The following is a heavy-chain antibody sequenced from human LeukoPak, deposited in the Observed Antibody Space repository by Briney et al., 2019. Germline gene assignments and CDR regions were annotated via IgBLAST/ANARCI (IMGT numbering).Heavy chain of an antibody. J-gene: IGHJ5*02. CDR3: ARHEEGSSGWYLNWFDP. V-gene: IGHV4-39*01. CDR2: IYYSGST. CDR1: GGSISSSSYY. Sequence: PSETLSLTCTVSGGSISSSSYYWGWIRQPPGKGLEWIGSIYYSGSTYYNPSLKSRVTISVDTSKNQFSLKLSSVTAADTAVYYCARHEEGSSGWYLNWFDPWGQGTLVTVSS. D-gene: IGHD6-19*01.